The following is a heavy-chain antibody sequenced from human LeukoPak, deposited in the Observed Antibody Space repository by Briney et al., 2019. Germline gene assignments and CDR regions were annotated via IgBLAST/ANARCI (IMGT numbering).Heavy chain of an antibody. J-gene: IGHJ4*02. CDR2: IKHDGSEE. CDR3: AREWDSGSSSIDY. V-gene: IGHV3-7*01. Sequence: PGGSLRLSCAASGFTFSNYWMTWVRLAPGKGLEWVANIKHDGSEESYVDSVKGRFTISRDNAKNSLYLQMNSLRAEDTAIYYCAREWDSGSSSIDYWGQGTLVTVSS. CDR1: GFTFSNYW. D-gene: IGHD5-12*01.